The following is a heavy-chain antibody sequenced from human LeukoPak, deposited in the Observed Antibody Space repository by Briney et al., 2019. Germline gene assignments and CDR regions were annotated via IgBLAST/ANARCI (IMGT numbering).Heavy chain of an antibody. V-gene: IGHV1-24*01. J-gene: IGHJ4*02. CDR3: ATSALGYCSSTSCHRDY. CDR1: GYTLTELS. D-gene: IGHD2-2*01. Sequence: GASVKVSCKVSGYTLTELSMHWVRQAPGKGLEWMGGFDPEDGERIYAQKFQGRVTMTEDTSTDTAYMELSSLRSEDTAVYYCATSALGYCSSTSCHRDYWGQGTMVTVSS. CDR2: FDPEDGER.